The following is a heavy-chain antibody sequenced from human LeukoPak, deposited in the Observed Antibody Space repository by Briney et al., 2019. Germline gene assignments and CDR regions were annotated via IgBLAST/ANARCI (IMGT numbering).Heavy chain of an antibody. J-gene: IGHJ4*02. CDR2: INHSGST. CDR1: GGSFSGYY. V-gene: IGHV4-34*01. Sequence: SETLSLTCAVYGGSFSGYYWSWIRQPPGKGLEWIGEINHSGSTNYNPSLKSRVTMSVDTSKNQFSLKLSSVTAADTAVYYCARSWRNDADYWGQGTLVTVSS. D-gene: IGHD1-1*01. CDR3: ARSWRNDADY.